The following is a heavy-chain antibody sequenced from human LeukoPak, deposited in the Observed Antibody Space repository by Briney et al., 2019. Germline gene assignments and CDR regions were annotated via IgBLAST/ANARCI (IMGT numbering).Heavy chain of an antibody. Sequence: SETLSLTCTVSGGSISNYYWSWIRQPPGKGLEWIGYIYYSGSTNYNPSLKSRVTISVDTSKNQFSLKLSSVTAADTAVYYCARDGQYMDVWGKGTTVTVSS. CDR2: IYYSGST. CDR1: GGSISNYY. V-gene: IGHV4-59*12. CDR3: ARDGQYMDV. J-gene: IGHJ6*03.